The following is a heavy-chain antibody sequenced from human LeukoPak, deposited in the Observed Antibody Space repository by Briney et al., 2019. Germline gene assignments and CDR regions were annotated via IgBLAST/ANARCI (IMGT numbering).Heavy chain of an antibody. CDR1: GGSISNYY. Sequence: PSETLSLTCTVSGGSISNYYWSWIRQPPGKGLEWIGYIYYSGSTKYNPSLKSRVTISVDTSKNQFSLKLSSVTAADTAVYYCARHNMASNWFDPWGQGTLVTVSS. CDR2: IYYSGST. D-gene: IGHD5-24*01. J-gene: IGHJ5*02. CDR3: ARHNMASNWFDP. V-gene: IGHV4-59*08.